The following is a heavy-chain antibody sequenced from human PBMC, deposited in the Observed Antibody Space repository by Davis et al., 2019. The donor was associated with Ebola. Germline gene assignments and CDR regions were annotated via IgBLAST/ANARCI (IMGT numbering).Heavy chain of an antibody. CDR2: INHSGRP. CDR1: GGSFSGYF. V-gene: IGHV4-34*01. Sequence: PSETLSLTCAVYGGSFSGYFWSWIRQPPGKGLEWIGEINHSGRPNYNPSLKSRVTISVDTSKNQFSLKLSSVTAADTAVYYCARELPGGLFDYWGQGTLVTVSS. CDR3: ARELPGGLFDY. D-gene: IGHD2-8*02. J-gene: IGHJ4*02.